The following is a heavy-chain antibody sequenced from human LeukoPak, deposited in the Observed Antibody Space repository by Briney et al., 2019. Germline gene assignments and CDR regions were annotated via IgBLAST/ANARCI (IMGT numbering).Heavy chain of an antibody. CDR2: IYYSGST. D-gene: IGHD5-24*01. J-gene: IGHJ4*02. Sequence: SETLSLTCTVSGGSISSYYWSWIRQPPGKGLEWIGYIYYSGSTNYNPSLKSRVTISVDTSKNQFSLKLSSVTAADTAVYYCARNDGYNLFFFDYWGQGTLVTVSS. CDR1: GGSISSYY. V-gene: IGHV4-59*08. CDR3: ARNDGYNLFFFDY.